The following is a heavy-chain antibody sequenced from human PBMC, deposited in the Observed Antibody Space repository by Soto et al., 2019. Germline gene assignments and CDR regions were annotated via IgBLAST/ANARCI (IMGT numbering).Heavy chain of an antibody. V-gene: IGHV3-23*01. J-gene: IGHJ6*03. D-gene: IGHD2-8*01. Sequence: GGSLRLSCAASGFSFSSYAMSWVRQAPGRGLEWVSAISGSGGSTYYADSVKGRFTISRDNSKNTLYLQMNSLRAEDTAVYYCARDRVPVSTSPGYYYYYMDVWGKGTTVTVSS. CDR3: ARDRVPVSTSPGYYYYYMDV. CDR2: ISGSGGST. CDR1: GFSFSSYA.